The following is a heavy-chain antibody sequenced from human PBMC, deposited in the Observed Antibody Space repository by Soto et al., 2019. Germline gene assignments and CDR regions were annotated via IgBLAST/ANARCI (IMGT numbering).Heavy chain of an antibody. Sequence: GASVKVSCKASGYTFTGYYMHWVRQAPGQGLEWMGWINPNSGGTNYAQKFQGRVTMTRDTSISTAYMELSRLRSDDTAVYYCARAPYCSGGSCYFDYWGQGTLVTVSS. J-gene: IGHJ4*02. CDR3: ARAPYCSGGSCYFDY. CDR2: INPNSGGT. CDR1: GYTFTGYY. D-gene: IGHD2-15*01. V-gene: IGHV1-2*02.